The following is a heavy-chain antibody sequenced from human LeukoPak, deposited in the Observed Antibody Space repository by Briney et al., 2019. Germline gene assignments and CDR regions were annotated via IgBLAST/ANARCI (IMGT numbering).Heavy chain of an antibody. J-gene: IGHJ5*02. Sequence: SETLSLTCTVSGVSISGYYWTWIRQPPGQGLEWIAYIHSNGYTNYNPSLRSRVTISVDPSKNQFSLTVTPVTAADTAIYYCAQRQGPMSGTYDYFDPWGQGALVTVSS. CDR3: AQRQGPMSGTYDYFDP. V-gene: IGHV4-4*09. CDR1: GVSISGYY. CDR2: IHSNGYT. D-gene: IGHD1-26*01.